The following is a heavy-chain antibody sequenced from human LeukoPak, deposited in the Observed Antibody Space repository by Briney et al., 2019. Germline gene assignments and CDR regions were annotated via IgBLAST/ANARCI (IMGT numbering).Heavy chain of an antibody. CDR2: LSFDETYK. D-gene: IGHD2-15*01. CDR3: ARGKGGPFKY. Sequence: PGGSLRLSCAASGFTFRRYAMHWVRQAPGKGLEWVAALSFDETYKFYADSVKGRFIISRDNSNNTLSLEMNSLRTGDTAVYFCARGKGGPFKYWGQGTLVTVSS. V-gene: IGHV3-30*01. J-gene: IGHJ4*02. CDR1: GFTFRRYA.